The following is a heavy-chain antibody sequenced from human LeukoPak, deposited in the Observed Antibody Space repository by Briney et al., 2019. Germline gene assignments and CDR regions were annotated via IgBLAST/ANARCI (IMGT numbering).Heavy chain of an antibody. J-gene: IGHJ4*02. CDR3: ASSYCSTTNCYDY. Sequence: ASVKVSCKASGYTFTGYYMYWVRQAPGQGLEWMGWISPNSGGTIYAQKFQGRVTMTRDPSISTAYMELNSLRSDDTAVYFCASSYCSTTNCYDYWGQGTLVTVSS. V-gene: IGHV1-2*02. CDR2: ISPNSGGT. D-gene: IGHD2-2*01. CDR1: GYTFTGYY.